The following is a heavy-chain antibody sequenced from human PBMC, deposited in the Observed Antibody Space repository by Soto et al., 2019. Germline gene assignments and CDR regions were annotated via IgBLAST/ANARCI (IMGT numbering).Heavy chain of an antibody. CDR2: IIPISGTA. CDR3: ARSQGSSTSLEIYYYYYYGMDV. J-gene: IGHJ6*02. Sequence: VQLVQSGAEVKKPGSSVKVSCKASGGTFSSYAISWVRQDPGQGLEWMGGIIPISGTANYAQKCQGRVTITADESTSTAYMELSSLRSEDTAVYYCARSQGSSTSLEIYYYYYYGMDVWGQGTTVTVSS. D-gene: IGHD2-2*01. V-gene: IGHV1-69*01. CDR1: GGTFSSYA.